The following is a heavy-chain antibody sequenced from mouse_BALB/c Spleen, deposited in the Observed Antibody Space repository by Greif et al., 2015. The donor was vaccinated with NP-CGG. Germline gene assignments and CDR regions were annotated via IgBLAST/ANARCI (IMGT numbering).Heavy chain of an antibody. CDR3: ARGGLRGAMDY. V-gene: IGHV5-6-2*01. D-gene: IGHD2-2*01. Sequence: EVKLQESGGGLVKLGGSLKLSCAASGFTFSSYYMSWVRQTPEKRLELVAAINSNGGSTYYPDTVKGRFTISGDNAKNTLYLQMSSLKSEDTALYYCARGGLRGAMDYWGQGTSVTVSS. CDR1: GFTFSSYY. CDR2: INSNGGST. J-gene: IGHJ4*01.